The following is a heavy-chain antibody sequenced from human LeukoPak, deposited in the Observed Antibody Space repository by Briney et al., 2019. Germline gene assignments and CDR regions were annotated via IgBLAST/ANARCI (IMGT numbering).Heavy chain of an antibody. V-gene: IGHV1-46*01. D-gene: IGHD3-10*01. Sequence: WASVKVSCKASGYTFTSYYIHWVRQAPGQGLEWMGLINPSGGTTSYAQKFQGRVTMTRDMSTSTVYMELSSLRSEDTAVYYCARGLGVRGGENDYWGQGTLVTVSS. CDR3: ARGLGVRGGENDY. J-gene: IGHJ4*02. CDR2: INPSGGTT. CDR1: GYTFTSYY.